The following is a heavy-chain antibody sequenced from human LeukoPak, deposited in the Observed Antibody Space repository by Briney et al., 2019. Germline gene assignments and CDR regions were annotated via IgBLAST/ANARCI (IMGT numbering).Heavy chain of an antibody. Sequence: PGGSLRLSCAASGFTFSSYEMNWVRQAPGKGLEWLSHISSSGSTKYYANSVKGRFTISRDNAKNTLNLQMNSLRAEDTAVYYCARDLGQYYDTSDNWFDPWGQGTLVTVSS. CDR3: ARDLGQYYDTSDNWFDP. CDR1: GFTFSSYE. CDR2: ISSSGSTK. D-gene: IGHD3-22*01. J-gene: IGHJ5*02. V-gene: IGHV3-48*03.